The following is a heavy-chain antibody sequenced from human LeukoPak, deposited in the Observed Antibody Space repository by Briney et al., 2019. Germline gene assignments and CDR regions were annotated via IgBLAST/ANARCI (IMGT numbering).Heavy chain of an antibody. CDR1: GYTFTGYW. J-gene: IGHJ6*03. V-gene: IGHV1-46*01. D-gene: IGHD4-17*01. CDR2: ISPSGGST. Sequence: ASVKVSCKAFGYTFTGYWMHWVRRAPGQGPEWMGVISPSGGSTIYAQKFKGRVTLTRDMSTSTVYMELSSLRSEDTAVYYCARVYGDYWGYYYYMDVWGKGTTVTISS. CDR3: ARVYGDYWGYYYYMDV.